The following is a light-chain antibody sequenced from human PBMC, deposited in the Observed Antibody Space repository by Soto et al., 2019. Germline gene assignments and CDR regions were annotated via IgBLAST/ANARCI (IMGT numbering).Light chain of an antibody. Sequence: DIQITPSPSSLSASVGDRVTITCRASQSISSYLNWYQQKPGKAPKLLIYAASSLPSGVPSRSSGSGSGTDFTLTISSLQPEDFATYYCQQSYSTPPWTFGQGTKVDIK. J-gene: IGKJ1*01. CDR3: QQSYSTPPWT. CDR2: AAS. V-gene: IGKV1-39*01. CDR1: QSISSY.